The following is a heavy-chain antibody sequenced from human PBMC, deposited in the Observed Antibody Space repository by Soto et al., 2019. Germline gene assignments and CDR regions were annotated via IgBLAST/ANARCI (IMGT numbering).Heavy chain of an antibody. CDR2: IYYSGST. D-gene: IGHD6-19*01. CDR3: ASGGYSRGWCGRGDDAFDF. V-gene: IGHV4-39*01. J-gene: IGHJ3*01. CDR1: GGSISSSSYY. Sequence: QLQLQESGPGLVKPSETLSLTCTVSGGSISSSSYYWGWIRQPPGKGLEWIGSIYYSGSTYYNPSPKSRVTVSVYPSMDQFARKLSSVTAADAAVYYCASGGYSRGWCGRGDDAFDFWGQWTMVTVSS.